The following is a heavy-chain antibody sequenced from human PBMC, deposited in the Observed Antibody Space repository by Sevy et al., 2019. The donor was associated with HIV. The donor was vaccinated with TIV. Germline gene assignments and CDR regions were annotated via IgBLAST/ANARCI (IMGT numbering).Heavy chain of an antibody. J-gene: IGHJ4*02. Sequence: GGCLRLSCAASGFTFSSYAMHWVRQAPGKGLEWVAVISYDGSNKYYADSVKGRFTISRDNSKNTLYLQMNSLRAEDTAVYYCARVIYYGDYNIDYWGQGTLVTVSS. CDR1: GFTFSSYA. D-gene: IGHD4-17*01. CDR3: ARVIYYGDYNIDY. CDR2: ISYDGSNK. V-gene: IGHV3-30*04.